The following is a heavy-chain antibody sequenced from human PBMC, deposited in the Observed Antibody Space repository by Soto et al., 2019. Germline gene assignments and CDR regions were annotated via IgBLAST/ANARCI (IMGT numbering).Heavy chain of an antibody. V-gene: IGHV3-23*01. CDR1: GFIFSAYA. CDR2: IRGSGATT. CDR3: VKDLRKVAATALGDY. D-gene: IGHD1-26*01. J-gene: IGHJ4*02. Sequence: SGGSLRLSCAASGFIFSAYAMNWVRQAPGEGLEWVSAIRGSGATTYYADSVKGRFTISRDNSNKILYLQMNSLTAEDTAVYYCVKDLRKVAATALGDYWGQGTLVTVSS.